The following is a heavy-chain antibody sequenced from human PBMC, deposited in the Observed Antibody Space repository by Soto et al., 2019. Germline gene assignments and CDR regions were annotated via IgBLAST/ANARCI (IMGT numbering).Heavy chain of an antibody. CDR3: ASRGYSYGLL. D-gene: IGHD5-18*01. Sequence: PSETLSLTCTVSGGSVSSGSYYWSWIRQPPGKGLEWIGYIYYSGSTNYNPSLKSRVTISVDTSKNQFSLKLSSVTAADTAVYYCASRGYSYGLLWGQGTLVTVSS. CDR1: GGSVSSGSYY. V-gene: IGHV4-61*01. J-gene: IGHJ4*02. CDR2: IYYSGST.